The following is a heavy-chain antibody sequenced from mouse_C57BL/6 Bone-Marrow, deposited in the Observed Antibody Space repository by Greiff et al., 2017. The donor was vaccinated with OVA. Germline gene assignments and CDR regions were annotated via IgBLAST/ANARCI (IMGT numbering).Heavy chain of an antibody. J-gene: IGHJ4*01. D-gene: IGHD4-1*01. CDR1: GYTFTSYW. CDR2: IHPNSGST. V-gene: IGHV1-64*01. Sequence: QVQLQQPGAELVKPGASVKLSCKASGYTFTSYWMHWVKQRPGQGLEWIGMIHPNSGSTNYNEKFKSKATLTVDKSSSTAYMELHSLTSEDSAVYFCARSRTGTGAMDYWGQGTSVTVSS. CDR3: ARSRTGTGAMDY.